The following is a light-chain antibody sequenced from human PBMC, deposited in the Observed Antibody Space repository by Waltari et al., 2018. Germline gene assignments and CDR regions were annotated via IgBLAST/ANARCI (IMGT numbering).Light chain of an antibody. CDR3: CSYAGSTTSVV. CDR1: SSDVGGYKY. Sequence: PGQSITISCTGTSSDVGGYKYVSWYQHHPGKAPKLMIYNVSKRPSGVSNRFSGSKSGNTASLTISGLQAEDEADYYCCSYAGSTTSVVFGGGTKVTVL. V-gene: IGLV2-23*02. CDR2: NVS. J-gene: IGLJ3*02.